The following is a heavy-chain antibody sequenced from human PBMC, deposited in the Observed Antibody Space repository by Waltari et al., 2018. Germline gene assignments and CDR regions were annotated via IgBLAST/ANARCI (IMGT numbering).Heavy chain of an antibody. D-gene: IGHD1-26*01. J-gene: IGHJ4*02. CDR3: ARSYQSGSYSDY. V-gene: IGHV1-2*02. Sequence: QVQLVQSGAEVKKPGASVKVSCKTSGYAFTSYYMHWVRQAPGQGLEWMGWIHPNSGGTNYEQKYQGRSTMTRDTSISTVYMELSRLISNDTAVYYCARSYQSGSYSDYWGQGTPVTVSS. CDR1: GYAFTSYY. CDR2: IHPNSGGT.